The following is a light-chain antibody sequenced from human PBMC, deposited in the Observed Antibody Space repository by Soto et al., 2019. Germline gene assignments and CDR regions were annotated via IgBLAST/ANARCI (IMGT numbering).Light chain of an antibody. CDR3: AAWDDSLNGYV. J-gene: IGLJ1*01. CDR2: SNN. Sequence: QLVLTQPPSASGTPGQRVTISCSGSSSNIGSNPVNWYHQLPGTAPKLLIYSNNQRPSGVPDRFSGSKSGTSASLAISGLQSEDEADYSCAAWDDSLNGYVFGTGTKLTVL. V-gene: IGLV1-44*01. CDR1: SSNIGSNP.